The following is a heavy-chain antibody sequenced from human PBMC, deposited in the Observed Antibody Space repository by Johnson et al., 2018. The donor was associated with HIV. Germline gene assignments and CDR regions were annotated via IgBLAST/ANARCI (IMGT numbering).Heavy chain of an antibody. D-gene: IGHD6-6*01. J-gene: IGHJ3*02. CDR1: GFTSDDYG. Sequence: VQLVESGGGVVRPGGSLRLSCAASGFTSDDYGMSWVRQAAGKGLEWVGRIKSKTDGGTTDYAAPVKGRFTISRDDSKNTLYMQMNSLKNEDTAVYYCARVLAEYSAIHDAFDIWGQGTMVTVSS. CDR2: IKSKTDGGTT. V-gene: IGHV3-15*01. CDR3: ARVLAEYSAIHDAFDI.